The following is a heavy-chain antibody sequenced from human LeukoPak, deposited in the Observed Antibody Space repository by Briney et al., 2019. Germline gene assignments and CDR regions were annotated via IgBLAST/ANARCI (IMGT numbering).Heavy chain of an antibody. D-gene: IGHD5-24*01. CDR1: GFTFSSYW. CDR3: ARRAPTRYFDY. CDR2: INNGGSTT. J-gene: IGHJ4*02. V-gene: IGHV3-74*01. Sequence: GGSLRLSCAASGFTFSSYWMHWLRQAPGKGLVWVSAINNGGSTTAYADSVKGRFTISRDNAKNTSYLQMNSLRAEDTAVYYCARRAPTRYFDYWGQGTLVTVSS.